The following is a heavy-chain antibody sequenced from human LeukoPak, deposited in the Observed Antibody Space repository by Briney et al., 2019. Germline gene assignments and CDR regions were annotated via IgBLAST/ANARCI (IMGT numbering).Heavy chain of an antibody. CDR2: ISYDGRKK. CDR3: AKGPLRGTAAAIDY. J-gene: IGHJ4*02. Sequence: PGKSLRLSCAASGFTFNNYGMHWVRQAPGKGLEWVAVISYDGRKKHYPDSVKGRFTISRDISTDTLWLQMDSLRTEDTAVYYCAKGPLRGTAAAIDYWGQGTLVTVSS. CDR1: GFTFNNYG. D-gene: IGHD2-2*01. V-gene: IGHV3-30*18.